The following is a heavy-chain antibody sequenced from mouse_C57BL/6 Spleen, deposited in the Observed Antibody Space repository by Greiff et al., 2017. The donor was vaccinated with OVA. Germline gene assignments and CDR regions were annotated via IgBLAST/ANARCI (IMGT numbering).Heavy chain of an antibody. D-gene: IGHD4-1*01. CDR1: GYTFTSYW. CDR2: IYPGSGST. Sequence: VQLQQSGAELVKPGASVKMSCKASGYTFTSYWITWVKQRPGQGLEWIGDIYPGSGSTNYNEKFKSKATLTVDTSSSTAYMQLSSLTSEDSAVYYCARGDWDSAWFAYWGQGTLVTVSA. CDR3: ARGDWDSAWFAY. V-gene: IGHV1-55*01. J-gene: IGHJ3*01.